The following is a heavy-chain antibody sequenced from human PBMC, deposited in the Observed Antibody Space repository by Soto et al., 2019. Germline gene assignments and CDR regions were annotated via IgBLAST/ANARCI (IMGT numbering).Heavy chain of an antibody. D-gene: IGHD1-20*01. CDR3: ARDRNWSQPKDHYFDY. Sequence: GGSLRLSCATSGFKFRNYGMHWVRLAPGKGLEWLAVTWYDGSNAYYADSVKGRFTITRDNSKNTLYLQMNSLRADDTAVYYCARDRNWSQPKDHYFDYWGQGTLVTVSS. J-gene: IGHJ4*02. CDR1: GFKFRNYG. CDR2: TWYDGSNA. V-gene: IGHV3-33*01.